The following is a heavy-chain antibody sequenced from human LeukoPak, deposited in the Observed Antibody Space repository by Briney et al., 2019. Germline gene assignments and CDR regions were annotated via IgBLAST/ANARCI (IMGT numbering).Heavy chain of an antibody. Sequence: GGSLRLSCAASGFTFGSYGMPWVRQAPGKGLEWVAVISYDGSNKYYADSVKGRFTISRDNSKNTLYLQMNSLRAEDTAVYYCAKDWRYYFDYWGQGTLVTVSS. J-gene: IGHJ4*02. CDR3: AKDWRYYFDY. CDR2: ISYDGSNK. V-gene: IGHV3-30*18. CDR1: GFTFGSYG.